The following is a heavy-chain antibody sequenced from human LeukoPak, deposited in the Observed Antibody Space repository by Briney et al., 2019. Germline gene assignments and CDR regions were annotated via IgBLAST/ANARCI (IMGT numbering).Heavy chain of an antibody. CDR2: IYYSGTT. D-gene: IGHD3-10*01. J-gene: IGHJ5*02. V-gene: IGHV4-39*01. CDR3: ARHDYYGSLNWFDP. CDR1: GGSLNSPNYY. Sequence: SETLSLTCIVSGGSLNSPNYYWGWIRQPPGKGLEWIGTIYYSGTTYYNPSLKSRLTISVDTSKNQFSLKLTSVTAADTAVYYCARHDYYGSLNWFDPWGQGTLITVSS.